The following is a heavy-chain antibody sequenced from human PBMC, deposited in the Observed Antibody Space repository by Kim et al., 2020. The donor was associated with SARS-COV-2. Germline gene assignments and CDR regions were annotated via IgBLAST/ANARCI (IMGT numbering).Heavy chain of an antibody. V-gene: IGHV3-11*06. J-gene: IGHJ3*02. D-gene: IGHD3-22*01. Sequence: YADSVKGRFTISRDNAKNSLYLQMNSLRAEDTAVYYCARDGAMIPDAFDIWGQGTMVTVSS. CDR3: ARDGAMIPDAFDI.